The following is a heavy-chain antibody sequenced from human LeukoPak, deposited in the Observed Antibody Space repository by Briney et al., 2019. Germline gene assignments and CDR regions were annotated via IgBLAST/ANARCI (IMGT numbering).Heavy chain of an antibody. CDR2: ISGSNGKT. D-gene: IGHD1-26*01. Sequence: ASVTVSSTASGYTFTRYGMRWVRQAPGQGVEWMGWISGSNGKTNYAQKLQGRVTITTDTSTGTAYMELRSLRSDDTAVYYCARSGRGTYYYFDYWGQGTLFTVSS. V-gene: IGHV1-18*01. J-gene: IGHJ4*02. CDR3: ARSGRGTYYYFDY. CDR1: GYTFTRYG.